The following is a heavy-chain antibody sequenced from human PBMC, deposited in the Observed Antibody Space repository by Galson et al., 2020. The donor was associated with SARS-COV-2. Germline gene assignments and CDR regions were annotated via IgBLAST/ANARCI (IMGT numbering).Heavy chain of an antibody. Sequence: SLKISCAASGFTFDDYAMHWVRQAPGKGLEWVSGISWNSGSIGYADSVKGRFTISRDNAKNSLYLQMNSLRAEDTALYYCAKILDYGSGSHDYWGQGTLVTVSS. CDR2: ISWNSGSI. CDR3: AKILDYGSGSHDY. V-gene: IGHV3-9*01. J-gene: IGHJ4*02. CDR1: GFTFDDYA. D-gene: IGHD3-10*01.